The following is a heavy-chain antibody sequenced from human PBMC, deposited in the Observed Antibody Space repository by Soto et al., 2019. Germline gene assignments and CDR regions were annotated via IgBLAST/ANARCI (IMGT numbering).Heavy chain of an antibody. V-gene: IGHV4-59*01. CDR2: IHYSGNT. CDR1: GDSISGYY. D-gene: IGHD4-4*01. Sequence: PSETLSLTCTVSGDSISGYYWNWVRQPPGKGLEWIGYIHYSGNTKYNPPLTGRVDVSLDTSKKLFSLKMSSAIAADAAVYSCARGWREYSYGFDSWGQGTLVTVSS. J-gene: IGHJ4*02. CDR3: ARGWREYSYGFDS.